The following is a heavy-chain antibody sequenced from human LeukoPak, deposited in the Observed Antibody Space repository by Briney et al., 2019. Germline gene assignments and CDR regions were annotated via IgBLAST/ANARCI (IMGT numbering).Heavy chain of an antibody. Sequence: SGGSLRLSCAASGFTFSSYEMNWVRQAPGKGLEWVSYISSSGTTIYYADSVKGRFTISRDNAKNSLYLQMNSLRVEDTAVYYCARDPSQRPVEMTKSDYWGQGTLVTVSS. V-gene: IGHV3-48*03. J-gene: IGHJ4*02. CDR2: ISSSGTTI. CDR3: ARDPSQRPVEMTKSDY. D-gene: IGHD5-24*01. CDR1: GFTFSSYE.